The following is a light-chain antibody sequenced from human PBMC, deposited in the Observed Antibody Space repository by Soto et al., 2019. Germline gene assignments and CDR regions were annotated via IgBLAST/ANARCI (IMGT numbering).Light chain of an antibody. CDR3: QLSDSSLT. CDR1: QSVRNN. Sequence: EIVMTQSPATLSVSPGERATLSCRASQSVRNNLAWYQQKPGQAPRLLIYGASTRATGIPARFSGSGSGTEFTLTISSLQSEDFATYYCQLSDSSLTFGQGTRLEIK. V-gene: IGKV3-15*01. CDR2: GAS. J-gene: IGKJ5*01.